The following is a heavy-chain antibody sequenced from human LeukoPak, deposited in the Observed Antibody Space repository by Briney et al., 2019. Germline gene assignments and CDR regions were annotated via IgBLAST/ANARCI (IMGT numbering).Heavy chain of an antibody. CDR2: ISGYNGNT. D-gene: IGHD3-16*01. V-gene: IGHV1-18*01. J-gene: IGHJ4*02. CDR1: GYTFTSYG. CDR3: ARGSLQAMFDY. Sequence: GASVKVSCKASGYTFTSYGIIWVRQAPGQGLEWMGWISGYNGNTTYAQKFQGRVTMTTDTSTSTAYMELRSLRSDNTAVYYCARGSLQAMFDYWGQGTLVTVSS.